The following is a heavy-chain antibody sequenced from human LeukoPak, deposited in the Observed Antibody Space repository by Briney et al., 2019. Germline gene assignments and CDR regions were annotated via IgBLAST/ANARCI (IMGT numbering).Heavy chain of an antibody. CDR3: AKPGPITFGGVIVIPGNYGMDV. Sequence: GRSLRLSCAASGFTFSSYGMHWVRQAPGKGLEWVAVIWYDGSNKYYADSVKGRFTISRDNSKNTLYLQMNSLRAEDTAVYYCAKPGPITFGGVIVIPGNYGMDVWGQGTTVTVSS. J-gene: IGHJ6*02. CDR1: GFTFSSYG. CDR2: IWYDGSNK. V-gene: IGHV3-33*06. D-gene: IGHD3-16*02.